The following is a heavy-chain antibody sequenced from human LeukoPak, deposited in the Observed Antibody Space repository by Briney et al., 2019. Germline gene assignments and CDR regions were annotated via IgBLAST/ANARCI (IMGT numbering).Heavy chain of an antibody. V-gene: IGHV4-59*01. Sequence: SETLSLTCTVSGGSIRSYYWSWIRQPPGKGLEWIGYIYYSGSTNYNPSLKSRVTISVDTSKNQFSLKLSSVTAADTAVYYCAKEMVRGVKPSDFDYWGQGTLVTVSS. CDR1: GGSIRSYY. CDR2: IYYSGST. CDR3: AKEMVRGVKPSDFDY. D-gene: IGHD3-10*01. J-gene: IGHJ4*02.